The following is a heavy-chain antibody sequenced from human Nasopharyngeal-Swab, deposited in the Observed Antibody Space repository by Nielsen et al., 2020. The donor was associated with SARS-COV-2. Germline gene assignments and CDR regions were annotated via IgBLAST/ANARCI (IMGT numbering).Heavy chain of an antibody. V-gene: IGHV4-30-4*01. D-gene: IGHD3-10*01. Sequence: LRLSCTVSGASISSYYWNWLRQPPGKGLEWIGYIYYSGSTSYNPSLKSRVTISVDTSKNQFSLKLGSVTAADTAVYYCARSLYFYGSGSYPLDYWGQGTLVTVSS. CDR3: ARSLYFYGSGSYPLDY. J-gene: IGHJ4*02. CDR2: IYYSGST. CDR1: GASISSYY.